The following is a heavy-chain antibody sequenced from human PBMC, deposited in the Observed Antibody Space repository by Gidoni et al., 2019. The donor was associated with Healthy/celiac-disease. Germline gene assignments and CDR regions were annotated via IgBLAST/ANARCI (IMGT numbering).Heavy chain of an antibody. J-gene: IGHJ4*02. D-gene: IGHD3-22*01. CDR1: GGPISSYP. Sequence: QAQLVQSGAEVKKPASPVKVSCKASGGPISSYPLSWGRQAPGTGLEWMGGIIPSFGTANNAQKFQGRVTITADESTSTAYMELSSLRSEDTAVYYCAREYGSSGYYYRYYFDYWGQGTLVTVSS. V-gene: IGHV1-69*01. CDR2: IIPSFGTA. CDR3: AREYGSSGYYYRYYFDY.